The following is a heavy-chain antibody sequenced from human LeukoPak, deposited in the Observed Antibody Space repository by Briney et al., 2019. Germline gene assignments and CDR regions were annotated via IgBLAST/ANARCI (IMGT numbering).Heavy chain of an antibody. V-gene: IGHV3-66*01. CDR1: GFTFSSYV. J-gene: IGHJ4*02. CDR2: IYSGGST. CDR3: ARWGGYYTGPDY. D-gene: IGHD3-3*01. Sequence: PGGSLRLSCAASGFTFSSYVMSWVRQAPGKGLEWVSVIYSGGSTYYADSVKGRFTISRDNSKNTLYLQMNSLRAEDTAVYYCARWGGYYTGPDYWGQGTLVTVSS.